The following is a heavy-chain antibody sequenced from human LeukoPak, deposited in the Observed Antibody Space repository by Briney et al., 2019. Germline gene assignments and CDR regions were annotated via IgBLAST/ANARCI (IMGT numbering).Heavy chain of an antibody. CDR2: IIPIFGTA. CDR3: AGDGDYCSGGSCYSVADP. CDR1: GGTFSSYA. D-gene: IGHD2-15*01. Sequence: GASVKVSCKASGGTFSSYAISWVRQAPGQGLEWMGGIIPIFGTANYAQKFQGRVTITADESTSTPYMELSSLRSEDTAVYYCAGDGDYCSGGSCYSVADPWGQGTLVTVSS. J-gene: IGHJ5*02. V-gene: IGHV1-69*13.